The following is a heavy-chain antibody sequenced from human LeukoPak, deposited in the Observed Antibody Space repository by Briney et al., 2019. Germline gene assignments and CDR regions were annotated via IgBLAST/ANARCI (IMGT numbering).Heavy chain of an antibody. V-gene: IGHV4-39*02. CDR1: GGSISSSSYY. J-gene: IGHJ4*02. CDR2: IYYSGST. Sequence: SETLSLTCTVSGGSISSSSYYWGWIRQPPGKGLEWIGSIYYSGSTYYNPSLKSRVTISVDTSKNQFSLKLSSVTAADTAVYYCAREGPSPGDYWGQGTLVTVSS. CDR3: AREGPSPGDY.